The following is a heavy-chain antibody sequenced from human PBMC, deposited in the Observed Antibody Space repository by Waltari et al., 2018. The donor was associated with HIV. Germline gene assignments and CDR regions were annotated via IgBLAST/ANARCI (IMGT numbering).Heavy chain of an antibody. J-gene: IGHJ6*02. CDR2: FDPEDDET. Sequence: QVQLVQSGAEVKKPGASVKVSCKVSGYPLTALSMHWVRQAPGKGLEWMGNFDPEDDETIYAQKFQGRITMTEDTSSDTAYMELSSLTSGDTAVYYCATDFSGMVRAYSYYSLDVWGQGTTVTVSS. CDR1: GYPLTALS. CDR3: ATDFSGMVRAYSYYSLDV. V-gene: IGHV1-24*01. D-gene: IGHD3-10*01.